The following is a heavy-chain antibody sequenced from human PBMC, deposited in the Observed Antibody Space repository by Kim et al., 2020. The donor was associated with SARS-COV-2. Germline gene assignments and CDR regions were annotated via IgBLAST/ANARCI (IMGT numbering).Heavy chain of an antibody. CDR1: GFTFSSYG. J-gene: IGHJ6*02. D-gene: IGHD6-19*01. CDR3: AKEEGSGYSSGWTYYYYGMDV. V-gene: IGHV3-30*18. Sequence: GGSLRLSCAASGFTFSSYGMHWVRQAPGKGLEWVSVISNNGSNKNYADSVKGRFTISRDNSKNTLYLQMNSLRAEDTAVYYCAKEEGSGYSSGWTYYYYGMDVWGQGTTVTVSS. CDR2: ISNNGSNK.